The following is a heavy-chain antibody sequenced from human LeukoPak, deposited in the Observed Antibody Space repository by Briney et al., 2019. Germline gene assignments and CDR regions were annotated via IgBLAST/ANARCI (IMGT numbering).Heavy chain of an antibody. Sequence: SETLSLTCTVSGGSISSSSYYWGWVRQPPGKGLEWIESIYYSGSTYYNPSLKSRVTISVDTSKNQFSLKLSSVTAADTAVYYCARGKHYDEWMVAATAIDYWGQGTLVTVSS. CDR2: IYYSGST. CDR3: ARGKHYDEWMVAATAIDY. D-gene: IGHD2-15*01. J-gene: IGHJ4*02. V-gene: IGHV4-39*07. CDR1: GGSISSSSYY.